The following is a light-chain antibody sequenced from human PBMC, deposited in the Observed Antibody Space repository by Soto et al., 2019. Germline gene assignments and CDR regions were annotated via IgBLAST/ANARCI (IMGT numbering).Light chain of an antibody. CDR2: DAS. CDR3: QQYGSSPFT. V-gene: IGKV3D-20*01. Sequence: IVLTQSPATLSLSPGERATLYCGASQSVSGSYLAWYQQKPGLAPRLLIYDASSRATGIPDRFSGSGSGTDFSLTISRLGPEDFAVYYCQQYGSSPFTFGQGTRLEIK. CDR1: QSVSGSY. J-gene: IGKJ5*01.